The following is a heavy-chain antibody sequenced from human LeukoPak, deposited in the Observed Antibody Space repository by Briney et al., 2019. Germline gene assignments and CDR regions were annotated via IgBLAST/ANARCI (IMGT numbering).Heavy chain of an antibody. CDR3: ARDLWATSRGYFDY. D-gene: IGHD1-26*01. Sequence: ASVKVSCKASGYTFTGYYMHWVRQAPGQGLEWMGWINPNSGGTNYAQKFQGRVTMTRDTSISTAYMELSRLRSDDTAVYYCARDLWATSRGYFDYWGQGTLVTVSS. V-gene: IGHV1-2*02. CDR2: INPNSGGT. J-gene: IGHJ4*02. CDR1: GYTFTGYY.